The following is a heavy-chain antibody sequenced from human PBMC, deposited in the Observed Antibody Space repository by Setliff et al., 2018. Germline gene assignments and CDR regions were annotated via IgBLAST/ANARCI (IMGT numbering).Heavy chain of an antibody. Sequence: PSETLFLTCAASGGSFSGYYWGWIRQSPGKGLEWIASVYYSGTTYYNPSLESRVTMSVDTSKNQFSLSLSSVSAADTAVYYCARTFTGRYFDLWGRGTLVTVSS. CDR3: ARTFTGRYFDL. D-gene: IGHD1-7*01. J-gene: IGHJ2*01. CDR2: VYYSGTT. V-gene: IGHV4-59*04. CDR1: GGSFSGYY.